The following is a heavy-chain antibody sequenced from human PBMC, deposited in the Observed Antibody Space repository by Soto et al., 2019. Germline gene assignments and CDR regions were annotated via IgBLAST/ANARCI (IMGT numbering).Heavy chain of an antibody. CDR2: INPNSGGT. J-gene: IGHJ4*02. CDR3: AKSGSFFSSSLGYFDY. D-gene: IGHD1-1*01. CDR1: GLTFTGHY. V-gene: IGHV1-2*02. Sequence: QVQLDQSGAEVKKPGASVKVSCKASGLTFTGHYIHWVRQAPGQGLEWMGWINPNSGGTSYAQKFQGRPTMTTDTSITTAYMELSRLSSDDTAFYFCAKSGSFFSSSLGYFDYWGQGTLVTVSS.